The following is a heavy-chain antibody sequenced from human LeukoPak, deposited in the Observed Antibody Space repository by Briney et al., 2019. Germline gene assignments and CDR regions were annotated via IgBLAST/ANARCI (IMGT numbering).Heavy chain of an antibody. V-gene: IGHV3-73*01. CDR1: GFTFSGSA. J-gene: IGHJ4*02. CDR2: IRSRPNSYAT. Sequence: QPGGSLRLSCAASGFTFSGSAMHWVRQASGKGLEWVGRIRSRPNSYATAYAASVKGRFTISRDDSKNTTYLQMNSLRTEDTAVYYCAASFMYRDTAMAPHFDYWGQGTLVTVSS. CDR3: AASFMYRDTAMAPHFDY. D-gene: IGHD5-18*01.